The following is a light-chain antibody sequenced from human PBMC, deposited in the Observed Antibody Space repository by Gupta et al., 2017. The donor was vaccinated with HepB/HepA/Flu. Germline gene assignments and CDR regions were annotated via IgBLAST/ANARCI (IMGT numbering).Light chain of an antibody. CDR2: GAS. J-gene: IGKJ4*01. CDR1: QSISSF. V-gene: IGKV3-11*01. Sequence: EIVLTQSPGTLSLSPGERATLSCRASQSISSFLAWYQQTPGQAPRLLIYGASNRATGIPVRFSGSGSGTDFTLTISNLEPEDFAVYYCQQRYNWPLTFDGGTKVEI. CDR3: QQRYNWPLT.